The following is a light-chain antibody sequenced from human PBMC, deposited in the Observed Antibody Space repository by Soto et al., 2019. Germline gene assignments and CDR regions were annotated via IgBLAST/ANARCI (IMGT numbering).Light chain of an antibody. J-gene: IGKJ1*01. Sequence: EIVLTQSPGTLSLSPGERATLSCRASQSVSSSYLDWYQQKRGQAPRLLIYGASSRTTGIPDRVSGSGSGTDFTLTISRLEPEDFAVYYCQQYGSSPLWTFGQGTKVEIK. V-gene: IGKV3-20*01. CDR2: GAS. CDR3: QQYGSSPLWT. CDR1: QSVSSSY.